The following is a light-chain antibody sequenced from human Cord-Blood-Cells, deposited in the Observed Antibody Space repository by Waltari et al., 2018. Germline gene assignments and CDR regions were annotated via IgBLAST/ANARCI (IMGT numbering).Light chain of an antibody. J-gene: IGKJ2*01. CDR3: QQYNSYSYT. V-gene: IGKV1-5*03. CDR1: QSISSW. CDR2: KAS. Sequence: DIQMTQSPSTLSASVGDRVTITYRASQSISSWLAWYQQKPGKAPKLLIDKASSLESGVPSRFSGSGSGTEFTLTISSLQPDDFATYYCQQYNSYSYTFGQGTKLEIK.